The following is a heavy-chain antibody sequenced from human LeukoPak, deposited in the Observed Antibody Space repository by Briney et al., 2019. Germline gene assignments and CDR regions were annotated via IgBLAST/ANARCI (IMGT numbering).Heavy chain of an antibody. CDR1: GYTFTGYY. Sequence: ASVKVSCKASGYTFTGYYMHWVRQAPGQGLEWMGRIDPNSGGTNYAQKFQGRVTMTRDTSISTAYMELSRLRSDDTAVYYCARRCSSTSCYFDYWGQGTLVTVSS. V-gene: IGHV1-2*06. D-gene: IGHD2-2*01. J-gene: IGHJ4*02. CDR2: IDPNSGGT. CDR3: ARRCSSTSCYFDY.